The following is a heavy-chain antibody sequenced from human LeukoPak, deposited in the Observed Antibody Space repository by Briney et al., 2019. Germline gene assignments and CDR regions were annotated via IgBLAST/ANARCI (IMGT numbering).Heavy chain of an antibody. CDR1: GITVSRNY. J-gene: IGHJ4*02. CDR3: VRDIVPYSSNWYYFDY. CDR2: IYSGGDT. V-gene: IGHV3-66*01. D-gene: IGHD6-13*01. Sequence: GGSLRLSRVPSGITVSRNYMSWVRQAPGKGLEWVSIIYSGGDTYYVDSVKGRFTISRDNSKNTLYLQMNSLRAEDTAVYYCVRDIVPYSSNWYYFDYWGQGTLVTVSS.